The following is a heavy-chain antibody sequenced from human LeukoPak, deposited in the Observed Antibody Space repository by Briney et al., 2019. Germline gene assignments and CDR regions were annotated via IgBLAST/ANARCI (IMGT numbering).Heavy chain of an antibody. Sequence: PPETLSLTCTVSGGSISTYYWSWIRQPPGKGLEWIGYIYSSGGTKYNPSLQSRVTISVDMSNNQFSLKLRSVTAADPAVHYCARHAYYYDTSGYLPYYFDYWGQGALLTVSS. CDR2: IYSSGGT. V-gene: IGHV4-59*08. CDR1: GGSISTYY. D-gene: IGHD3-22*01. CDR3: ARHAYYYDTSGYLPYYFDY. J-gene: IGHJ4*02.